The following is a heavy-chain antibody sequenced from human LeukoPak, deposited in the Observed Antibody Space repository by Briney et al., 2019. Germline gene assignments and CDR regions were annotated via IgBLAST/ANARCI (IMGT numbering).Heavy chain of an antibody. CDR3: AKGRMERLLDYFDY. CDR2: ISYDGSNK. CDR1: GFTFSSYA. Sequence: PGGSLRLSCAASGFTFSSYAMHWVRQAPGKGLEWVAVISYDGSNKYYADSVKGRFTISRDNSKNTLYLQMNSLRAEDTAVYYCAKGRMERLLDYFDYWGQGTLVTVSS. D-gene: IGHD1-1*01. V-gene: IGHV3-30-3*01. J-gene: IGHJ4*02.